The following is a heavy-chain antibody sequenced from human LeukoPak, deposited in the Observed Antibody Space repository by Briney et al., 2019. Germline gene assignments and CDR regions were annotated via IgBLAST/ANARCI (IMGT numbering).Heavy chain of an antibody. CDR2: INHSGST. D-gene: IGHD5-18*01. J-gene: IGHJ4*02. CDR3: ARSSGYWDRRSDY. V-gene: IGHV4-34*01. CDR1: GGSFSGYY. Sequence: SETLSLTCAVYGGSFSGYYWSWIRQPPGKGLEWIGEINHSGSTNYNPSLKSRVTISVDTSKNQFSLKLSSVTAADTAVYYCARSSGYWDRRSDYWGQGTLVTVSS.